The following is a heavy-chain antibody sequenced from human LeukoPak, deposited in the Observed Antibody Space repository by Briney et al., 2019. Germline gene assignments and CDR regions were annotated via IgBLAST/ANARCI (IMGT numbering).Heavy chain of an antibody. V-gene: IGHV3-74*01. CDR2: ISTDGSRP. J-gene: IGHJ4*02. CDR3: VRDGQGSTPLDY. CDR1: GFTFSSHW. Sequence: GGSLRLSCAASGFTFSSHWMHWVRQAPGKGLVWVSGISTDGSRPRYADSVNGRFTISRDNAKNTLYLQMNSLRAEDTAVYFCVRDGQGSTPLDYWGQGILVTVSS. D-gene: IGHD2-15*01.